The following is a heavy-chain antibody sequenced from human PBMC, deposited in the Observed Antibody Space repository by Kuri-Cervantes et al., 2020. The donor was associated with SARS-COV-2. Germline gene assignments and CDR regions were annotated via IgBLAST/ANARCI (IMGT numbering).Heavy chain of an antibody. Sequence: SQTLSLTCAVSGGSISSGGYSWSWIRQPPGKGLEWIGYIYHSGSTYYNPSLKSRVTISVDRSKNQFSLKLSSVTAADTAVYYCARDSLGYGDYYFDYWGQGTLVTVSS. CDR2: IYHSGST. J-gene: IGHJ4*02. V-gene: IGHV4-30-2*01. D-gene: IGHD4-17*01. CDR3: ARDSLGYGDYYFDY. CDR1: GGSISSGGYS.